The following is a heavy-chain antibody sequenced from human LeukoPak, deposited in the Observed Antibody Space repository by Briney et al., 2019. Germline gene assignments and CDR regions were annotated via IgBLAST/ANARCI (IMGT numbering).Heavy chain of an antibody. J-gene: IGHJ4*02. D-gene: IGHD5-12*01. CDR3: ARGGSGYDFDF. CDR2: IWYDGSNK. Sequence: GRSLRLSCAASGFTFSSYDMHWVRQAPGKGLEWVAVIWYDGSNKYYADSVKGRFTISRDNSKNMLYLQMNSLRAEDTAVYYCARGGSGYDFDFWGQGTLVTVSS. CDR1: GFTFSSYD. V-gene: IGHV3-33*01.